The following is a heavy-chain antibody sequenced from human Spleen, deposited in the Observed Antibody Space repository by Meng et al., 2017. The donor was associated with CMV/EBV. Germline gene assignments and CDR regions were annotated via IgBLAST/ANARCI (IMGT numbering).Heavy chain of an antibody. J-gene: IGHJ4*02. D-gene: IGHD6-13*01. CDR1: GGSSSSGGHY. Sequence: SETLSLTCTVSGGSSSSGGHYWSWIRQHPGKGLEWIGYIYYSGGTYYNPSLKSRVTISLDTSKNQFSLILSSVTAADTAIYYCARERITAAGTASDYWGQGTLVTVSS. CDR3: ARERITAAGTASDY. V-gene: IGHV4-31*03. CDR2: IYYSGGT.